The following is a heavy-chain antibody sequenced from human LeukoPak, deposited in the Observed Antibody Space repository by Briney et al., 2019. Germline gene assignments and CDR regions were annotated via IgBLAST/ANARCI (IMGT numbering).Heavy chain of an antibody. CDR1: GGSISSSRDY. CDR3: ARGSVFDP. V-gene: IGHV4-39*01. J-gene: IGHJ5*02. D-gene: IGHD6-6*01. Sequence: SETLSLTCTVSGGSISSSRDYWAWLRQPPGKGLEWIANIYYSGSTYYSSSLKSRVTISVDTSKNQFSLKLSSVTAADTAVYYCARGSVFDPWGQGTLVTVSS. CDR2: IYYSGST.